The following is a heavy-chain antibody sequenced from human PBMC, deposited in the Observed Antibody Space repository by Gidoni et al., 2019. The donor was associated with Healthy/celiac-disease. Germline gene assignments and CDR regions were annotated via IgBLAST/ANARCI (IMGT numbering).Heavy chain of an antibody. Sequence: QVQLVESGGGVVQPGRSLRLSCAASGFPFSSYARHWVRQAPGKGLEWVAVISYDGSNKYYADSVKGRFTISRDNSKNTLYLQMNSLRAEDTAVYYCAREKLMGSWGIDYWGQGTLVTVSS. CDR3: AREKLMGSWGIDY. V-gene: IGHV3-30*01. D-gene: IGHD6-13*01. CDR1: GFPFSSYA. CDR2: ISYDGSNK. J-gene: IGHJ4*02.